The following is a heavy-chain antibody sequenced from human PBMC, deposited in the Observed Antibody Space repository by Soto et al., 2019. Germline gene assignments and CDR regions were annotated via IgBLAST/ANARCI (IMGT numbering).Heavy chain of an antibody. J-gene: IGHJ4*02. CDR2: VFSSVSA. V-gene: IGHV4-4*07. D-gene: IGHD2-21*02. Sequence: PSETLSLTCTVSGGSISNYYCNWVRQPANKGLEWIGRVFSSVSATYNPSLKSRVSISMDTPENRISLKLDSVTAADAGVYFCARDGMTAGDTWGPGTLVTVSS. CDR3: ARDGMTAGDT. CDR1: GGSISNYY.